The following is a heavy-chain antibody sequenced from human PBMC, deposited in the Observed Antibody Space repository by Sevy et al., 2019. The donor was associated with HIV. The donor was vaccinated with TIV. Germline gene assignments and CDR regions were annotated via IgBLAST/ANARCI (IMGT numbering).Heavy chain of an antibody. CDR1: GFTPSTYG. J-gene: IGHJ4*02. CDR3: ARDPRMYGDYLLAYFDY. D-gene: IGHD2-8*01. CDR2: IGYDGNNK. Sequence: GGSLRLSCAGSGFTPSTYGMHWVRQAPGKGLEWVAVIGYDGNNKYYADSVKGRFTISRDNSKNTLFLQMDSLRAEDTAVYYCARDPRMYGDYLLAYFDYWGQGALVIVSS. V-gene: IGHV3-33*01.